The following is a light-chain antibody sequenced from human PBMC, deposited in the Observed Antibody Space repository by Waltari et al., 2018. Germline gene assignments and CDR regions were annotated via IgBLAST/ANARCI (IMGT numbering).Light chain of an antibody. CDR2: VNSDGSH. Sequence: QLVLTQSPSASASLGASVKLTCTLSSGHNNYAIAWPQQQPEKGPRYLMKVNSDGSHSKGDGIPDRFSGSSSGAERYLTISSLQPDDDADYYCQTWGAATVVFGGGTKLTVL. V-gene: IGLV4-69*01. CDR1: SGHNNYA. CDR3: QTWGAATVV. J-gene: IGLJ2*01.